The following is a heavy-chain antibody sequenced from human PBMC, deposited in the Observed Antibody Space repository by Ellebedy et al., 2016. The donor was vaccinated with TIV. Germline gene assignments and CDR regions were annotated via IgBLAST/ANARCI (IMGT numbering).Heavy chain of an antibody. J-gene: IGHJ4*02. Sequence: AASVKVSCKASGYTLMSYGICWVRQAPGQGLEWMGWVSPYDGNTNYAQKFQGRVTMTIDTSTSTGYMELRSLRSDDTAVYYCARGFRYGSGRWPLDHWGQGTLVTVS. D-gene: IGHD4-23*01. V-gene: IGHV1-18*01. CDR2: VSPYDGNT. CDR1: GYTLMSYG. CDR3: ARGFRYGSGRWPLDH.